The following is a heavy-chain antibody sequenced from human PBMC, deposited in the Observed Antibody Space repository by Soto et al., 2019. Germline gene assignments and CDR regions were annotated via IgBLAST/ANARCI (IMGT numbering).Heavy chain of an antibody. V-gene: IGHV3-74*01. CDR3: ARGGVWVEDSPTDY. CDR2: INSDGSST. Sequence: EVQLVESGGGLVQPGGSLRLSCAASGFTFSSYWMHWVRQAPGKGLVWVSRINSDGSSTSYADSVKGRFTISRDNAMNTLYMQMYSLRAEDTAVYYCARGGVWVEDSPTDYWGQGTLVNVSS. J-gene: IGHJ4*02. D-gene: IGHD3-16*01. CDR1: GFTFSSYW.